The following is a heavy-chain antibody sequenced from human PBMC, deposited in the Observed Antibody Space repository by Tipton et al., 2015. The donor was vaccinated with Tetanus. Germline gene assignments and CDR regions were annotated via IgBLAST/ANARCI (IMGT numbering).Heavy chain of an antibody. CDR3: ARATPSGSYFVRYYSMDV. J-gene: IGHJ6*02. V-gene: IGHV4-30-4*01. Sequence: LSLTCTVSGGSISSADYYWSWIRQPPGKGLEWIGYVSDSGSTYSNPSLRSRIIISVDTSKNQFSLILSSVTAADTAVYYCARATPSGSYFVRYYSMDVWGQGTTVVVSS. CDR1: GGSISSADYY. D-gene: IGHD3-22*01. CDR2: VSDSGST.